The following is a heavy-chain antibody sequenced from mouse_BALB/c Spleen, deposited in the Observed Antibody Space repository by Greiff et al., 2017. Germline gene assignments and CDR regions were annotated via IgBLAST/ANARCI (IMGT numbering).Heavy chain of an antibody. CDR2: INPSTGYT. Sequence: VQLQQSGAELAKPGASVKMSCKASGYTFTSYWMHWVKQRPGQGLEWIGYINPSTGYTEYNQKFKDKATLTADKSSSTAYMQLSSLTSEDSAVYYCAKEMYRLYAMDYWGQGTSVTVSS. CDR3: AKEMYRLYAMDY. J-gene: IGHJ4*01. V-gene: IGHV1-7*01. CDR1: GYTFTSYW.